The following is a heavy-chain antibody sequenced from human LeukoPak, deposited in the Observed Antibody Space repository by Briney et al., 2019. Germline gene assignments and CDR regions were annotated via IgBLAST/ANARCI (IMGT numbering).Heavy chain of an antibody. Sequence: GGSLRLSCVASGFTFSGSPMHWVRQASGKGLEWVGRVRSKSNGYATAYAASVKGRFTISRDDSKNTAYLQMNSLKTEDTAIYYCTRINPTTGSYHDAFDIWGQGTVVTVSS. CDR2: VRSKSNGYAT. CDR1: GFTFSGSP. V-gene: IGHV3-73*01. D-gene: IGHD3-16*02. CDR3: TRINPTTGSYHDAFDI. J-gene: IGHJ3*02.